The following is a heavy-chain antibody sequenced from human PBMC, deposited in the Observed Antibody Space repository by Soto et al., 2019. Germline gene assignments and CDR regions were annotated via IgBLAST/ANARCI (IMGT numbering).Heavy chain of an antibody. J-gene: IGHJ4*02. CDR1: GFTFSSYA. Sequence: DVQLLESGGGLVQPEGSLRLSCAASGFTFSSYAMGWVRQGPGKGLAWVAVVSIGGSTHYADSVRGRFTISRDNSKNTLSLQMNSLPAEDTAVFFCVKRRGAGGHFDYWGQGALVTVSS. V-gene: IGHV3-23*01. CDR2: VSIGGST. CDR3: VKRRGAGGHFDY. D-gene: IGHD2-15*01.